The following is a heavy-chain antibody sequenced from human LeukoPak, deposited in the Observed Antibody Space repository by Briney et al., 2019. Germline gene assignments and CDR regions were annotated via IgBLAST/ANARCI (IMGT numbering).Heavy chain of an antibody. V-gene: IGHV3-30*04. Sequence: GRSLRLSCAASGFTFSSYAMHWVRQAPGKGLEWVAVISYDGSNKYYADSVKGRFTISRDNSKNTLYLQMNSLRAEDTAVYYCARDSSRIAVAGTRFDPWGQGTLVTVSS. CDR1: GFTFSSYA. J-gene: IGHJ5*02. CDR2: ISYDGSNK. CDR3: ARDSSRIAVAGTRFDP. D-gene: IGHD6-19*01.